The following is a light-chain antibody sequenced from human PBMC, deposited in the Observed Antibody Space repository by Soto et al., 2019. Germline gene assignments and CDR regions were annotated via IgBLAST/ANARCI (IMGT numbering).Light chain of an antibody. CDR2: ADN. V-gene: IGLV1-40*01. CDR3: QSYDTSLSGVI. Sequence: QSVLTQTPSVSGAPGQKVTMSCTGSSSNIGAGYDVHCYQQLPGAAPRLLIYADNNRPSGVPDRFSASNSGTSASLAITGLQGEDEAVYYCQSYDTSLSGVIFGAGTKLTVL. CDR1: SSNIGAGYD. J-gene: IGLJ2*01.